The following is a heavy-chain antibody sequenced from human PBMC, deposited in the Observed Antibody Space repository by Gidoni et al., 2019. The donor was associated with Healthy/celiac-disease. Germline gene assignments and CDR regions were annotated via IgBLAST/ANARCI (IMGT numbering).Heavy chain of an antibody. CDR2: MNPNSGNT. CDR1: GYTFTSYD. Sequence: QVQLVQSGAEVKKPGASVKVSCKASGYTFTSYDINWVRQATGQGLEWMGGMNPNSGNTGYAQKFQGRVTMTRNTSISTAYMELSSLRSEDTAVYYCARAPLRYGDYSPEYFQHWGQGTLVTVSS. V-gene: IGHV1-8*01. D-gene: IGHD4-17*01. J-gene: IGHJ1*01. CDR3: ARAPLRYGDYSPEYFQH.